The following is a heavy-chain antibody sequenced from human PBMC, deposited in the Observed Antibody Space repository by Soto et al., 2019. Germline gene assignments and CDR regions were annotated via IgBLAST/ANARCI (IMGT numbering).Heavy chain of an antibody. CDR3: ARHPGYYDILTGYTTYYFDY. CDR2: IYYRGNT. Sequence: SETLSLTCTVSGGSIISYYWSWIRQPPGKGLEWIGYIYYRGNTDYNPSLKSRVTISLDTPKNQFSLKLSSVTAADTAVYYCARHPGYYDILTGYTTYYFDYWGQGILVTSPQ. V-gene: IGHV4-59*08. J-gene: IGHJ4*02. D-gene: IGHD3-9*01. CDR1: GGSIISYY.